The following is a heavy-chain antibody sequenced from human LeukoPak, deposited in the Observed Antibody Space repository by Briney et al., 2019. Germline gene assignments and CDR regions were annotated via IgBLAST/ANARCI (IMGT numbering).Heavy chain of an antibody. D-gene: IGHD4/OR15-4a*01. Sequence: GGSLRLSCAASGFTFSSYSMNWVRQAPGKRLEWVSSISSSSSYIYYADSVKGRFTISRDNAKNSLYLQMNSLRAEDTAVYYCASGASETMVGLWGQGTLVTVSS. V-gene: IGHV3-21*01. J-gene: IGHJ4*02. CDR2: ISSSSSYI. CDR1: GFTFSSYS. CDR3: ASGASETMVGL.